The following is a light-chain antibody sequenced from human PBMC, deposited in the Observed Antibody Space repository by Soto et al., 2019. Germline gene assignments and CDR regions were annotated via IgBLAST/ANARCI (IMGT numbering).Light chain of an antibody. CDR3: NSYTTSGTLYV. V-gene: IGLV2-14*01. CDR2: EFT. Sequence: QSALIQPASVSGSPGQSITISCAGSSSDVGGFKYVSWYQQHPGKAPKLILYEFTNRPSGVSNRFSGSKSGNAASLTISGLQAEDEADYYCNSYTTSGTLYVFGTGTQLTVL. CDR1: SSDVGGFKY. J-gene: IGLJ1*01.